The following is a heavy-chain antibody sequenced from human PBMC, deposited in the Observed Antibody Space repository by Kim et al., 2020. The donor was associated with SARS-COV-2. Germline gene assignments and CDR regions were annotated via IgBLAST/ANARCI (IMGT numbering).Heavy chain of an antibody. CDR3: ARSTSGYIYYYYGMDV. J-gene: IGHJ6*02. D-gene: IGHD3-3*01. CDR1: GFTFSSYG. V-gene: IGHV3-33*01. Sequence: GGSLRLSCAASGFTFSSYGIHWVRQAPGKGLEWVAVIWYDGSNKYYADSVKGRFTISRDNSKNTVYLQMNSLRAEDTAVYYCARSTSGYIYYYYGMDVWGQGTTVTVSS. CDR2: IWYDGSNK.